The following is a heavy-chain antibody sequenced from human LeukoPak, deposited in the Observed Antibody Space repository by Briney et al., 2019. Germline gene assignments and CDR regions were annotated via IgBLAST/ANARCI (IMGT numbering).Heavy chain of an antibody. V-gene: IGHV3-30*03. CDR3: ARDDALHHYGMDV. CDR2: ISYDGSNK. J-gene: IGHJ6*02. CDR1: GFTFSSYG. Sequence: PGGSLRLSCAASGFTFSSYGMHWVRQAPGKGLEWVAVISYDGSNKYYADSVKGRFTISRDNSKNTLYLQMNSLRAEDTAVYYCARDDALHHYGMDVWGQGTTVTVSS. D-gene: IGHD4-11*01.